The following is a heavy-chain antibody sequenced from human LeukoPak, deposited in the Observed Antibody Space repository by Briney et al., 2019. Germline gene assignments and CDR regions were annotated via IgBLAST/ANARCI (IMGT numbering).Heavy chain of an antibody. J-gene: IGHJ6*02. CDR1: GGSISSGDYY. CDR3: ARDLNARDILTGYYYYYGMDV. V-gene: IGHV4-30-4*01. Sequence: SQTLSLTCTVSGGSISSGDYYWSWIRQPPGKGLEWIGYIYYSGSTYYNPSLKSPVTISVDTSKNQFSLKLSSVTAADTAVYYCARDLNARDILTGYYYYYGMDVWGQGTTVTVSS. CDR2: IYYSGST. D-gene: IGHD3-9*01.